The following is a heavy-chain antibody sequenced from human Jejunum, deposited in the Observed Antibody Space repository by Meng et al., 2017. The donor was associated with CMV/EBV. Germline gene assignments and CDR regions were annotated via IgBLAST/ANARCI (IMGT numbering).Heavy chain of an antibody. V-gene: IGHV3-23*03. D-gene: IGHD3-22*01. J-gene: IGHJ4*02. Sequence: SAFPFSTYAMTWVRQAPGKGLEWVSLIYSGGSTTYYADSVKGRFTISRDDSKNTLYLQMNSLRAEDTAIYYCAKDLFYDGSGYYLGNWGQGALVTVSS. CDR3: AKDLFYDGSGYYLGN. CDR2: IYSGGSTT. CDR1: AFPFSTYA.